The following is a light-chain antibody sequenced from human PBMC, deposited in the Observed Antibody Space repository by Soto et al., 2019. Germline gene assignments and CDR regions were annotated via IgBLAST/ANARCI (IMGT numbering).Light chain of an antibody. J-gene: IGKJ4*01. V-gene: IGKV1-5*03. CDR1: QTISSW. CDR2: EAS. CDR3: QQYSTSPLT. Sequence: DIPVTQSPATLSASVGDRVTITCRASQTISSWLAWYQQKPGKAPKLLIYEASSLQSGVPARFSGSGSGTDFTLTIRSLEPEDFAVYHCQQYSTSPLTFGAGTKVDIK.